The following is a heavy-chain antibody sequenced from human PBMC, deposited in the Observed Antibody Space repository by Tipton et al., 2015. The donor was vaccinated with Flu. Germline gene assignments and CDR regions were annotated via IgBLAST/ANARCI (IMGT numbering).Heavy chain of an antibody. CDR2: ILSDGTTT. CDR1: GFTFTRYW. CDR3: ARVTRADYDSSDHTGH. Sequence: GSLRLSCTASGFTFTRYWMHWVRQAPGKGLLWVSRILSDGTTTTYADSVKGRFTISRDNAKNTVYLQMNSLRAEDTAVYYCARVTRADYDSSDHTGHWGQGTLVTVSS. J-gene: IGHJ4*02. V-gene: IGHV3-74*01. D-gene: IGHD3-22*01.